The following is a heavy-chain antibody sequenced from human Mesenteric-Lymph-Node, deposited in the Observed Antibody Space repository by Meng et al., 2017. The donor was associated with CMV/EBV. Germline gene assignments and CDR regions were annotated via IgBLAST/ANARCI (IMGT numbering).Heavy chain of an antibody. CDR3: ATGPIVVVPAALRGRYYGMDV. D-gene: IGHD2-2*01. CDR1: GFTFSSYA. CDR2: ISYDGSNK. V-gene: IGHV3-30*04. Sequence: GESLKISCAASGFTFSSYAMHWVRQAPGKGLEWVAVISYDGSNKYYADSVKGRFTISRDNSKNTLYLQMNSLRAEDTAVYYCATGPIVVVPAALRGRYYGMDVWGQGTTVTVSS. J-gene: IGHJ6*02.